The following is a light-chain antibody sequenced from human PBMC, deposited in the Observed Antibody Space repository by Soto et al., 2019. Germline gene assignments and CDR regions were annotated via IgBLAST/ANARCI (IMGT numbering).Light chain of an antibody. V-gene: IGKV3-20*01. J-gene: IGKJ1*01. CDR1: QSVSSSY. CDR2: GAS. CDR3: QQYHSSPIT. Sequence: EIVLTQSPGTLSLSPGERATFSCRASQSVSSSYIAWYQQKRGQAPRRLIYGASITATGIPDRFSGSGSGTDFTLTISRLEPEDFALYYCQQYHSSPITFGHRTKVQIK.